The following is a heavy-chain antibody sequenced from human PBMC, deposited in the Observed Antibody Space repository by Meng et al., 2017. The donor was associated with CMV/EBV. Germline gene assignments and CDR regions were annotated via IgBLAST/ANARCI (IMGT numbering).Heavy chain of an antibody. CDR1: GGSFSGYY. V-gene: IGHV4-34*01. CDR3: ARDRSYYFDY. D-gene: IGHD3-10*01. CDR2: INHSGST. Sequence: SETLSLTCAVYGGSFSGYYWSWIRQPPGKGLEWIGEINHSGSTNYNPSLKSRVTISVDTSKNQFSLKLSSVTAADTAVYYCARDRSYYFDYWGQGTLVTVPQ. J-gene: IGHJ4*02.